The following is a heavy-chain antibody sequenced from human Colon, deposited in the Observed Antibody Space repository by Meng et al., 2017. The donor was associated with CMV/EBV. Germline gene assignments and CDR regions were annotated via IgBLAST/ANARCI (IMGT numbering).Heavy chain of an antibody. V-gene: IGHV6-1*01. CDR3: ARAPVGGWYFDL. D-gene: IGHD1-26*01. CDR1: GDSVSSNSSA. Sequence: SETLSLTCAISGDSVSSNSSAWNWIRQSPSRGLEWLGRTYYRSKWNNDYAVSVKSRITISPDTSKNQFSLQLNSVTPEDTAVYYCARAPVGGWYFDLWGRGTLVTVSS. J-gene: IGHJ2*01. CDR2: TYYRSKWNN.